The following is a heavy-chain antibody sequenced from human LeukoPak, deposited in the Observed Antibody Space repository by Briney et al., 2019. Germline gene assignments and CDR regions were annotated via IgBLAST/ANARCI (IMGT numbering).Heavy chain of an antibody. CDR3: ARDKTNWFDP. J-gene: IGHJ5*02. CDR2: IYYSGST. V-gene: IGHV4-61*01. CDR1: GCSVSSGSYY. Sequence: SETLSLTCTVSGCSVSSGSYYWSWIRQPPGKGLEWIGYIYYSGSTNYNPSLKSRVTISVDTSKNQFSLKLSSVTAADTAVYYCARDKTNWFDPWGQGTLVTVSS.